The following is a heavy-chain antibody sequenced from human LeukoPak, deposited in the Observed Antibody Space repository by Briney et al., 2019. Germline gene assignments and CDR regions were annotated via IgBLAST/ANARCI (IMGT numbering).Heavy chain of an antibody. D-gene: IGHD2-21*02. CDR3: ARANLAYCGGDCYFSFGPYFDY. CDR1: GGSFSGYY. CDR2: IYYSGST. V-gene: IGHV4-59*01. Sequence: SETLSLTCAVYGGSFSGYYWSWIRQPPGKGLEWIGYIYYSGSTNYNPSLKSRVTISVDTSKNQFSLKLSSVTAADTAVYYCARANLAYCGGDCYFSFGPYFDYWGQGTLVTVSS. J-gene: IGHJ4*02.